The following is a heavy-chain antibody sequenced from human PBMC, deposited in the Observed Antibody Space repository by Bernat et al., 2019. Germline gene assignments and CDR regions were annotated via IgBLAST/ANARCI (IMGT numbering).Heavy chain of an antibody. CDR1: GGSISSVSYY. CDR3: ARNRSLIPGAPDYYYYMDV. V-gene: IGHV4-39*01. CDR2: ILYSGRT. J-gene: IGHJ6*03. Sequence: QLQLQESGPGLVKPAQTLSLTCTVSGGSISSVSYYWGWIRQPPGKGLEWIGSILYSGRTYYNPSLQSRVTISVGTAKGHFAMKLRSVTAADTAVYYCARNRSLIPGAPDYYYYMDVWGKGTTVTVSS. D-gene: IGHD4/OR15-4a*01.